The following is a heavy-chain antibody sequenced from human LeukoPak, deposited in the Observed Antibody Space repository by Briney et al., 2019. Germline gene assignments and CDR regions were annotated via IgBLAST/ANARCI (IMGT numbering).Heavy chain of an antibody. D-gene: IGHD5-24*01. J-gene: IGHJ4*02. CDR3: AKKSRDGYNPFDY. Sequence: GGSLRLSCAASGFTFSRYAMSWVRQAPGEGLEWVCGISSSGESPYYADSVEGRFTISRDNSKSTLYLEINSLRAEDTAVYYCAKKSRDGYNPFDYLGQGTLVTVSS. CDR2: ISSSGESP. V-gene: IGHV3-23*01. CDR1: GFTFSRYA.